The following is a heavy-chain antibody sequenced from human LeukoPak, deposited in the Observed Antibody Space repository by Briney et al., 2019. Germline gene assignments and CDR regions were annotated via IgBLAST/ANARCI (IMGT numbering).Heavy chain of an antibody. CDR1: GFTFSDYY. J-gene: IGHJ6*03. V-gene: IGHV3-11*04. CDR2: ISTSGSTI. D-gene: IGHD3-22*01. Sequence: GGSLRLSCAASGFTFSDYYMSWIRQAPGKGLEWVSYISTSGSTIYYADSVKGRFTISRDNAKNSLYLQMNSLRAEDTAVYYCARCYDSSGYYSNYHMDVWGKGATVTVS. CDR3: ARCYDSSGYYSNYHMDV.